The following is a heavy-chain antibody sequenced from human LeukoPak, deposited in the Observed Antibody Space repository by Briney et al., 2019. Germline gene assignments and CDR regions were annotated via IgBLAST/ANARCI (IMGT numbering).Heavy chain of an antibody. Sequence: GASVKVSCKASGYTFTSYGISWVRQAPGQGLEWMGWISAYNGNTNYAQKLQGRVTMTTDTSTSTAYMELRSLRSDDTAVYYCARLDGYYDSSGYYYFDYWGQGTLVTVSS. CDR3: ARLDGYYDSSGYYYFDY. CDR1: GYTFTSYG. V-gene: IGHV1-18*01. CDR2: ISAYNGNT. J-gene: IGHJ4*02. D-gene: IGHD3-22*01.